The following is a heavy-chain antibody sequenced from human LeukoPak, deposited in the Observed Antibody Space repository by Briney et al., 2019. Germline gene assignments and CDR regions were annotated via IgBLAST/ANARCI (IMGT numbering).Heavy chain of an antibody. V-gene: IGHV3-15*01. D-gene: IGHD1-26*01. J-gene: IGHJ4*02. Sequence: GGSLRLSCAASGFTFSNAWMSWVRQAPGKGLEWVGRIKSKTDGGTTDYAAPVKGRFTISRDDSKNTLYLQMNSLKTEDTAVYYCTTADSGSYFVGFSGTFDYWGQGTLVTVSS. CDR1: GFTFSNAW. CDR2: IKSKTDGGTT. CDR3: TTADSGSYFVGFSGTFDY.